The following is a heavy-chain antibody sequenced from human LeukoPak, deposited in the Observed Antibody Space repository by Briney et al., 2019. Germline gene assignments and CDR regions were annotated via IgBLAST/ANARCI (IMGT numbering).Heavy chain of an antibody. CDR2: ISYDGSIK. D-gene: IGHD5-18*01. J-gene: IGHJ6*03. V-gene: IGHV3-30*03. CDR3: ARESRPDTAMVTDYYYYMDV. CDR1: GFSFSYYG. Sequence: GGSLRLSCAASGFSFSYYGMHWVRQAPGKGLEWVAVISYDGSIKYYADSVKGRFTISRDNSKNTLYLQMNSLRAEDTAVYYCARESRPDTAMVTDYYYYMDVWGKGTTVTVSS.